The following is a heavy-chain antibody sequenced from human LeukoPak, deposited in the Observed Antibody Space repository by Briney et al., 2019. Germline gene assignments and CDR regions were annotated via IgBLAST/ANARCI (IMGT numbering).Heavy chain of an antibody. V-gene: IGHV3-23*01. J-gene: IGHJ4*02. CDR2: ISGIGTTT. D-gene: IGHD6-19*01. CDR1: GFTFSSYA. CDR3: AKLKGLAYFDY. Sequence: PGGSLRLSCTASGFTFSSYAMTWVRQAPGKGLECVSVISGIGTTTYYADSVKGRFTISRDNSKNTLYLQMNSLRAEDTAVYYCAKLKGLAYFDYWGQGTLVTVSS.